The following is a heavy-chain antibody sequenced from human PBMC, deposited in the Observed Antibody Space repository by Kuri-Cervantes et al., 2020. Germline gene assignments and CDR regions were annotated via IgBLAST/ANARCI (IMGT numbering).Heavy chain of an antibody. J-gene: IGHJ6*02. CDR3: AREDCSGGSCYSGGELLYGMDV. D-gene: IGHD2-15*01. CDR1: GYTFTNYY. Sequence: SVKVSCKASGYTFTNYYLHWVRQAPGQGLEWMGRIIPILGIANYAQKFQGRVTITADKSTSTAYMELSSLRSEDTAVYYCAREDCSGGSCYSGGELLYGMDVWGQGTTVTVSS. V-gene: IGHV1-69*04. CDR2: IIPILGIA.